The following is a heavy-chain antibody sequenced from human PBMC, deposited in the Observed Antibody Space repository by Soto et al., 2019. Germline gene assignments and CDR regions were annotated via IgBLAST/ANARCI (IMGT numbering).Heavy chain of an antibody. J-gene: IGHJ2*01. CDR3: ARGGYCSGGSYYTSLRPCYFDL. D-gene: IGHD2-15*01. CDR2: ISSNGGST. V-gene: IGHV3-64*01. CDR1: GFTFSSYV. Sequence: GGSLRLSCAASGFTFSSYVMHWVRQAPGKGLEYVSVISSNGGSTYYANSVKGRFTISRDNSKNTLYLEMGSLRAEDMAVYYCARGGYCSGGSYYTSLRPCYFDLGGRGTRVPVPS.